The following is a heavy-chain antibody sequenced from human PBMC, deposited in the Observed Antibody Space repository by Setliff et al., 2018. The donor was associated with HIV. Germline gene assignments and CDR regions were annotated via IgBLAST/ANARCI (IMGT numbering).Heavy chain of an antibody. CDR3: ARDPFPSTNYYDSSAYPFAEYFQH. Sequence: ASVKVSCKASGYTFTDYYMHWVKQAPGKGPEWMGRVDPEDGETIYAEKFQGRVTITADTSTDTAYMELSSLRSEGTAVYYCARDPFPSTNYYDSSAYPFAEYFQHWGQGTLVTVSS. CDR1: GYTFTDYY. V-gene: IGHV1-69-2*01. J-gene: IGHJ1*01. D-gene: IGHD3-22*01. CDR2: VDPEDGET.